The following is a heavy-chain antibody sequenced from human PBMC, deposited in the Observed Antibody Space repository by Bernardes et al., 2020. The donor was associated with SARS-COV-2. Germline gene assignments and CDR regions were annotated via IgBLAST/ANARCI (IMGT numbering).Heavy chain of an antibody. D-gene: IGHD3-16*02. J-gene: IGHJ4*02. Sequence: SETLSLTCGVSGDSFSRTTYWSWVRQPPGRGLEWIGETSDSGSTKYNPSLKSRVNILVDKSKSQFSLTLTSVTAADTALYYCARHRGRSLDHWDQGTLVTVSS. CDR1: GDSFSRTTY. CDR2: TSDSGST. CDR3: ARHRGRSLDH. V-gene: IGHV4-4*02.